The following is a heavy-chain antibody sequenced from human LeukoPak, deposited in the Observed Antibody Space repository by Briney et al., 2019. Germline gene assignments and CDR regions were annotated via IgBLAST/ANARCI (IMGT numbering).Heavy chain of an antibody. J-gene: IGHJ4*02. V-gene: IGHV3-30*18. CDR2: ILYDGSNK. Sequence: GGSLRLSCAASGFNFKNYGMHWVRQAPGKGLEWVAMILYDGSNKYHADSVKGRFTISRDDAQTSVYLQSSSLRPEDTAIYYCAKNKGWELPAELDSWGQGALVIVSS. CDR1: GFNFKNYG. D-gene: IGHD2-15*01. CDR3: AKNKGWELPAELDS.